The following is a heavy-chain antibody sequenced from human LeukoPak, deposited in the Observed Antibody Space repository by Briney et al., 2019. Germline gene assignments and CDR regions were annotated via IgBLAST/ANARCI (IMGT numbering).Heavy chain of an antibody. CDR1: GGSISSYY. V-gene: IGHV4-4*07. D-gene: IGHD4/OR15-4a*01. J-gene: IGHJ6*03. CDR2: IYTSGST. CDR3: ARLGARGYYYYYMDV. Sequence: SETLSLTCTVSGGSISSYYWSWIRQPAGKGLEWIGRIYTSGSTNYNPSLKSRVTMSVDTSKNQFSLKLSSVTAADTAAYYCARLGARGYYYYYMDVWGKGTTVTVSS.